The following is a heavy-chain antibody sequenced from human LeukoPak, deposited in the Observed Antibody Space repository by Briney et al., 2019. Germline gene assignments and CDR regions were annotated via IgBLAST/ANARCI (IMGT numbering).Heavy chain of an antibody. D-gene: IGHD2-8*01. V-gene: IGHV3-33*01. CDR1: GFTFSSYG. CDR2: IWYDGSNK. CDR3: AVLMIYALDF. Sequence: GGSLRLSCAASGFTFSSYGMHWVRQAPGKGLEWVAVIWYDGSNKYYADSVKGRFTISRDNSKNTLYLQMNSLKTEDTAIYYCAVLMIYALDFWGQGTLVTVSS. J-gene: IGHJ4*02.